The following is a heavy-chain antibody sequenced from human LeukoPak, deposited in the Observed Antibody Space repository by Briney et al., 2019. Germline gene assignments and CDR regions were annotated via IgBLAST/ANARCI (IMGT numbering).Heavy chain of an antibody. CDR3: ARVGSGWYDFDY. CDR2: IYSGSSST. V-gene: IGHV3-53*04. D-gene: IGHD6-19*01. CDR1: GFTFSDYW. J-gene: IGHJ4*02. Sequence: GGSLRLSCAASGFTFSDYWMVWVRQAPGKGLEWVSVIYSGSSSTYYTDSVKGRFTISRHNSKNTLYLQMNSLRAEDTAVYYCARVGSGWYDFDYWGQGTLVTVSS.